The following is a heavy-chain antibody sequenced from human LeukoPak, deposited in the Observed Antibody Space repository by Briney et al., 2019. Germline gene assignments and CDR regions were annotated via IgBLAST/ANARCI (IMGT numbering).Heavy chain of an antibody. D-gene: IGHD2-15*01. Sequence: GGSLRLSCAASGFQFSNYWMTWVRQAPGKGLEWVANIKEDGSEKYYVDSVKGRFTISRDNAKNSLYLQMNSMRAEDTGVYYCATCSGGSCYSYYWGQGTLVTVSS. V-gene: IGHV3-7*01. CDR3: ATCSGGSCYSYY. J-gene: IGHJ4*02. CDR1: GFQFSNYW. CDR2: IKEDGSEK.